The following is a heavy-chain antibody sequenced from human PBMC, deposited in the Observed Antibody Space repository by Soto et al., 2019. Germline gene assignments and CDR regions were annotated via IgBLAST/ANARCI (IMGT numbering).Heavy chain of an antibody. D-gene: IGHD6-19*01. CDR2: IIPILGIA. CDR1: GGTFSSYT. J-gene: IGHJ4*02. Sequence: VASVKVSCKASGGTFSSYTISWVRQAPGQGLEWMGRIIPILGIANYAQKFQGRVTITADKSTSTAYMELSSLRSEDTAVYYCARTSSSGWYGPPVDYWGQGTLVTVSS. CDR3: ARTSSSGWYGPPVDY. V-gene: IGHV1-69*02.